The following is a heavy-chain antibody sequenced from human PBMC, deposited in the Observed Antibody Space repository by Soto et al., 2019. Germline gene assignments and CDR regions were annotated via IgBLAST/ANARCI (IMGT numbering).Heavy chain of an antibody. Sequence: ASVKVSCKASGYTFSNFAMHWVRQAPGQRLEWMGWINAGNWNTKYSQKFQGRVTINPDTSNNQLSLQLNSVTPDDTAVYYCGRLIGNSWLDSWGQGTLVTVSS. CDR1: GYTFSNFA. CDR2: INAGNWNT. CDR3: GRLIGNSWLDS. J-gene: IGHJ5*01. D-gene: IGHD3-16*01. V-gene: IGHV1-3*01.